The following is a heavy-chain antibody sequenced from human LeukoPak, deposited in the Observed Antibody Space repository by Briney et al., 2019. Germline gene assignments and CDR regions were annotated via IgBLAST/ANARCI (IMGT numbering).Heavy chain of an antibody. V-gene: IGHV1-46*01. D-gene: IGHD2-15*01. Sequence: GASVKVSCKAFGYTFTSYYMHWVRQAPGQGLEWMGIINPSGGSTSYAQKFQGRVTMTRDTSTSTVYMELSSLRSEDTAVYYCARMGHCSGGSCVQPSRSLDPWGQGTLVTVSS. J-gene: IGHJ5*02. CDR3: ARMGHCSGGSCVQPSRSLDP. CDR2: INPSGGST. CDR1: GYTFTSYY.